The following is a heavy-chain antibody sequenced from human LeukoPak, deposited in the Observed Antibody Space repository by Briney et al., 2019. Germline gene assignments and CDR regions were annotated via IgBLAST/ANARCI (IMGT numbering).Heavy chain of an antibody. D-gene: IGHD2-15*01. Sequence: GGSLRLSCTASGFTFGDYAMSWVRQAPGKGLEWVGFIRSKAYGGTTEYAASVKGRFTISRDDSKSIAYLQMNSLKTEDTAVYYCTRGLLPYCSGGSCLGFDYWGQGTLVTVSS. CDR2: IRSKAYGGTT. CDR3: TRGLLPYCSGGSCLGFDY. J-gene: IGHJ4*02. CDR1: GFTFGDYA. V-gene: IGHV3-49*04.